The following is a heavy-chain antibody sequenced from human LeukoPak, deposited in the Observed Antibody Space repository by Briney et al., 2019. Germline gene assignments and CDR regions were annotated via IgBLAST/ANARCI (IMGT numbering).Heavy chain of an antibody. D-gene: IGHD3-3*01. J-gene: IGHJ5*02. V-gene: IGHV1-69*13. CDR3: ARGASTIFGAVIPNWFDP. CDR2: VIPIFGTA. Sequence: ASVKVSCKASGGTFSSYAISWVRQSPGQGLEWMGGVIPIFGTANYAQKFQGRVTITADESTSTAYMELSSLRSEDTAVYYCARGASTIFGAVIPNWFDPWGQGTLVTVSS. CDR1: GGTFSSYA.